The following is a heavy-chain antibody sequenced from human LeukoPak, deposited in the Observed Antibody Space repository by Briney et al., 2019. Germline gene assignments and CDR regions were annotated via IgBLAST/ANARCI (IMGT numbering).Heavy chain of an antibody. J-gene: IGHJ4*02. V-gene: IGHV3-30*18. D-gene: IGHD3-10*01. CDR3: AKDLQLGH. Sequence: GGSLRLSCAASGFTFSSYWMHWVRQAPGKGLEWVAVISDDGRNKNYAGSVKGRFSISRDDSKSTLYLQMNNLRIEDTAVYYCAKDLQLGHWGQGTLVTVSS. CDR1: GFTFSSYW. CDR2: ISDDGRNK.